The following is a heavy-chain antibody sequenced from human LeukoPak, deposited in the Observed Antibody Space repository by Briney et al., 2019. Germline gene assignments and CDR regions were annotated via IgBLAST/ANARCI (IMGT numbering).Heavy chain of an antibody. Sequence: PGGSLRLSCAASGFTFSRFGMHWVRQAPGKGLEWVAVIWYDGSNKYYADSVKGRFTISRDNSKNTLHLEMNSLRAEDTAVYYCARDYYYDSSGYWDYYFDYWGQGTLVTVSS. V-gene: IGHV3-33*01. CDR2: IWYDGSNK. J-gene: IGHJ4*02. CDR1: GFTFSRFG. D-gene: IGHD3-22*01. CDR3: ARDYYYDSSGYWDYYFDY.